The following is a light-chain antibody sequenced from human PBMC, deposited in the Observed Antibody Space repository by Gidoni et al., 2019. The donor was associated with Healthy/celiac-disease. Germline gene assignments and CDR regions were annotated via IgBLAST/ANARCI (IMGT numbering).Light chain of an antibody. CDR1: NIGSKN. J-gene: IGLJ2*01. CDR3: QVGDSSTGV. V-gene: IGLV3-9*01. CDR2: RDS. Sequence: SYELTQPLSVSVALGQTARITWGGNNIGSKNVHWYQQKPGKAPVLVIYRDSNRPSGIPERCSGSNAGNTATLTISRAQAGDEADYYCQVGDSSTGVFGGGTKLTGL.